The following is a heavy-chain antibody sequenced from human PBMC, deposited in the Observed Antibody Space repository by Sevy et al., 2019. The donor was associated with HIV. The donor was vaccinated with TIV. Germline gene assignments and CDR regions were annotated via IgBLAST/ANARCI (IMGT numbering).Heavy chain of an antibody. CDR1: GFTVGSNF. D-gene: IGHD3-3*01. V-gene: IGHV3-53*01. CDR3: ARGLILELSWLGMDV. CDR2: IYSDGNI. J-gene: IGHJ6*02. Sequence: GGSLRLSCAASGFTVGSNFMSWVRQAPGKGLEWISVIYSDGNIFYADSLKGRFTISRDNSKNTVYLQMNSLRTEDTAAYYCARGLILELSWLGMDVWGQGTTVTVSS.